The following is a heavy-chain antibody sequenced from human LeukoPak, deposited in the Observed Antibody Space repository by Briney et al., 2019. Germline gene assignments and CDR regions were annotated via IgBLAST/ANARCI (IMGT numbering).Heavy chain of an antibody. CDR1: GGSISSYY. Sequence: SETLSLTCTVSGGSISSYYWSWIRQPPGKGLEWIGYIYYSGSTNYNPSLKSRVTISVDTSKNQFSLKLSSVTAADTAVYYCARGGATRSSWGFDYWGQGTLVTVSS. J-gene: IGHJ4*02. D-gene: IGHD6-13*01. CDR2: IYYSGST. V-gene: IGHV4-59*01. CDR3: ARGGATRSSWGFDY.